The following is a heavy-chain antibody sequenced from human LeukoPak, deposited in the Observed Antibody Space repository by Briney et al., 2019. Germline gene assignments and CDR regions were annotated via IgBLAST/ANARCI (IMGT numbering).Heavy chain of an antibody. CDR3: ARGTGFWKMIANDY. CDR2: INHSGST. Sequence: PSETLSLTCAVYGGSFSGYYWSWIRQPPGKGLEWIGEINHSGSTNYNPSLKSRVTISVDTSKNQFSLKLSSVTAADTAVYYCARGTGFWKMIANDYWGQGTLVTVSS. CDR1: GGSFSGYY. J-gene: IGHJ4*02. V-gene: IGHV4-34*01. D-gene: IGHD3-22*01.